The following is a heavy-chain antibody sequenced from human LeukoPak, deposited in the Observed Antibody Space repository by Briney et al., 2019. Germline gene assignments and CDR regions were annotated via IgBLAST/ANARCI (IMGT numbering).Heavy chain of an antibody. CDR2: ISGSGGST. Sequence: GASLRLSCAASGCTFSSYAMSWVRQAPGKGLEWVSAISGSGGSTYYADSVKGRFTISRDNSKNTLYLQMNSLRAEDTDVYYCAKNLRVYYFDYWGQGTLVTVSS. D-gene: IGHD4-17*01. CDR3: AKNLRVYYFDY. V-gene: IGHV3-23*01. J-gene: IGHJ4*02. CDR1: GCTFSSYA.